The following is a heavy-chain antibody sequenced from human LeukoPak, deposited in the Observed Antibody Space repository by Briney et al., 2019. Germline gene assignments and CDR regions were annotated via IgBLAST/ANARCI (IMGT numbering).Heavy chain of an antibody. CDR1: GFTFDDYA. D-gene: IGHD6-25*01. Sequence: GGSLRLSCAASGFTFDDYAMHWVRHAPGKGLEWVSLISGDGGSTYYADSVKGRFTISRDNSKNSLYLQMNSLRTEHTALYYCAKDIGGYGLDYWGQGTLVTVSS. J-gene: IGHJ4*02. CDR3: AKDIGGYGLDY. CDR2: ISGDGGST. V-gene: IGHV3-43*02.